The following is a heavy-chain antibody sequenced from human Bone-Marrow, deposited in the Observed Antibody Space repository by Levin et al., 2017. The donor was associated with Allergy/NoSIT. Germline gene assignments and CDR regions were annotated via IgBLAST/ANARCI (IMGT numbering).Heavy chain of an antibody. V-gene: IGHV1-2*06. Sequence: GASVKVSCKSSGNTFSGYYMHWVRQAPGQGLEWMGRINLNSGGTNYAQRVQDRVTMTRDTSINTAYLELRRLTSDDTAVYYCARSTVDPWGQGTLVTVSS. J-gene: IGHJ5*02. CDR1: GNTFSGYY. CDR3: ARSTVDP. D-gene: IGHD2-2*01. CDR2: INLNSGGT.